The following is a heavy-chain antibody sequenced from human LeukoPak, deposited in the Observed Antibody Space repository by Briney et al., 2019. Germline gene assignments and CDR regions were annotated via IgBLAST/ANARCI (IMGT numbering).Heavy chain of an antibody. D-gene: IGHD6-13*01. J-gene: IGHJ2*01. CDR1: GGSISSSSYY. CDR3: ARVSSSWYQDWYFDL. CDR2: IYYSGST. Sequence: SETLSLTCTVSGGSISSSSYYWGWIRQPPGKGLEWIGSIYYSGSTYYNPSLKSRVTMSVDTSKNQFSLKLSSVTAADTAVYYCARVSSSWYQDWYFDLWGRGTLVTVSS. V-gene: IGHV4-39*07.